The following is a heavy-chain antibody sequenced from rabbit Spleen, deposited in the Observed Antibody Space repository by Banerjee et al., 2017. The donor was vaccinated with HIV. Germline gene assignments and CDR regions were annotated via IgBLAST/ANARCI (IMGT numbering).Heavy chain of an antibody. D-gene: IGHD1-1*01. Sequence: QSLEESGGDLVKPGASLTLTCTASGVSFSNNYYMCWVRQAPGKGLEWIACIDSGSSGFTYFASWAKGRFTISKTSSTTVTLQMTSLTVADTATYFCARDLPDIIGWNFGWWGPGTLVTVS. CDR1: GVSFSNNYY. CDR2: IDSGSSGFT. CDR3: ARDLPDIIGWNFGW. V-gene: IGHV1S40*01. J-gene: IGHJ4*01.